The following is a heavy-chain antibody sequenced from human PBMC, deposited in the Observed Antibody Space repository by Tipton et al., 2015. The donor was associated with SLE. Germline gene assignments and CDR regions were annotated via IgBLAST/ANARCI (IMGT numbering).Heavy chain of an antibody. CDR1: GFTFSSYA. D-gene: IGHD6-19*01. Sequence: RSLRLSCAASGFTFSSYAMHWVRQAPGKGLEWVAVISYDASNKYYADSVKGRFTISRDNSKNTLYLQMNSLRAEDTAVYYCARDAYSSGWYDYWGQGTLVTVSS. J-gene: IGHJ4*02. CDR2: ISYDASNK. CDR3: ARDAYSSGWYDY. V-gene: IGHV3-30*04.